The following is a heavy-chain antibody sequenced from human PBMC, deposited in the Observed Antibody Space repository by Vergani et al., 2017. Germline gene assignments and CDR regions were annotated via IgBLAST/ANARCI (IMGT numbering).Heavy chain of an antibody. D-gene: IGHD1-26*01. CDR3: ARDRNSGSFDY. CDR2: ISSSSSYT. CDR1: GFTFSDYY. Sequence: QVQLVESGGGLVMPGGSLRLSCAASGFTFSDYYMSWIRQAPGQGLEWVSYISSSSSYTNYADSVKGRFTISRDNAKNSLYLQMNSLRAEDTAVYYCARDRNSGSFDYWGQGTLVTVSS. V-gene: IGHV3-11*06. J-gene: IGHJ4*02.